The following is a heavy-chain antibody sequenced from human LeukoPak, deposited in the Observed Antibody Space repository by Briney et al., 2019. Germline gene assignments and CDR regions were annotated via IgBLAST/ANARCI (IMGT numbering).Heavy chain of an antibody. D-gene: IGHD6-19*01. Sequence: SQTLSLTCAISGDSVSSKSAAWNWIRQSPSRGLEWLGRTYYRSKWYNDYAVSVKSRITINPDTSKNQFSLQLNSVTPEDTAVYYCARGAPPGIAVAVTNWFDPWGQGTLVTVSS. V-gene: IGHV6-1*01. J-gene: IGHJ5*02. CDR1: GDSVSSKSAA. CDR2: TYYRSKWYN. CDR3: ARGAPPGIAVAVTNWFDP.